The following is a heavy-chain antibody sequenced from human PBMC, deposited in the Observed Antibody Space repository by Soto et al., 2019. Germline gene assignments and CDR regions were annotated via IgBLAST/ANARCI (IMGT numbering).Heavy chain of an antibody. J-gene: IGHJ5*02. CDR2: IIPIFGTA. CDR1: GGTFSSYA. V-gene: IGHV1-69*12. CDR3: ARADDSSGYYYPNWFDP. Sequence: QVQLVQSGAEVKKPGSSVKVSCKASGGTFSSYAISWVRQAPGQGLEWMGGIIPIFGTANYAQKFQGRVTITADESTSTAYMELSSLRSEDTALYYCARADDSSGYYYPNWFDPWGQGTLVTVSS. D-gene: IGHD3-22*01.